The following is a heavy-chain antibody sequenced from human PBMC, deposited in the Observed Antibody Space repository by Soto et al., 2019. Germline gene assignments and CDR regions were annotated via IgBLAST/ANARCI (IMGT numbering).Heavy chain of an antibody. CDR2: IIPIFGTA. CDR3: ARGEKVEGWGDILTGYYFDY. J-gene: IGHJ4*02. D-gene: IGHD3-9*01. V-gene: IGHV1-69*13. CDR1: GGTFSSYA. Sequence: GASVKVSCKASGGTFSSYAISWVRQAPGQGLEWMGGIIPIFGTANYAQKFQGRVTITADESTSTAYMELSSLRSEDTAVYYCARGEKVEGWGDILTGYYFDYWGQGTLVTVSS.